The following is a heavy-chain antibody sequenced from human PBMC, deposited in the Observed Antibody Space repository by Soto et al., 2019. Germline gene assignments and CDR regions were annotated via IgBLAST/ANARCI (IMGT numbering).Heavy chain of an antibody. V-gene: IGHV4-59*07. CDR2: IYYSGST. J-gene: IGHJ4*02. CDR3: ARGTGTTFSYFDY. D-gene: IGHD1-1*01. CDR1: GGSISSYY. Sequence: SYTLSLTCTFSGGSISSYYWSCIRQPPGKGLEWIGYIYYSGSTNYNPSLKSRVTISVDTSKNQFSLKLSSVTAADTAVYYCARGTGTTFSYFDYWGQGTLVTVSS.